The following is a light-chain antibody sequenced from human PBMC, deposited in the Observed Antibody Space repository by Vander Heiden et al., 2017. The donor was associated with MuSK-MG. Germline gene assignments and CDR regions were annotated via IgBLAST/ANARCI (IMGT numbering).Light chain of an antibody. J-gene: IGLJ7*01. CDR3: SAWDYGLSAPAV. CDR2: GKC. Sequence: QSALTQPASVPGTVGQKVTLSRTGHSNNVGSYRVGWYQHISGSTPKTVMFGKCLPSGVAARFSGWKSGATASWTISGLKPEEEADYYCSAWDYGLSAPAVFGGGTKLTVL. CDR1: SNNVGSYR. V-gene: IGLV1-44*01.